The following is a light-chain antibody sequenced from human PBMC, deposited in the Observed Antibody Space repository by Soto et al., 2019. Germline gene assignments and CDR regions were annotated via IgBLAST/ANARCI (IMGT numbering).Light chain of an antibody. CDR3: QQYNNWPQP. CDR2: GVS. CDR1: QSVSRN. J-gene: IGKJ1*01. V-gene: IGKV3D-15*01. Sequence: EIVVPHSPATLSVTTGERATLSCRASQSVSRNLAWYQQKPGQAPRLLIYGVSSRATGIPDRFSGSGSGTDFTLTISRLEPEDFTVYYCQQYNNWPQPFGQGTKVDI.